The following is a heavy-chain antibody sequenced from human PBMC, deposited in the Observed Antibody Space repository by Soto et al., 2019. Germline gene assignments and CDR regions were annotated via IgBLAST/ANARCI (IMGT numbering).Heavy chain of an antibody. J-gene: IGHJ6*03. CDR1: GGSISGHY. D-gene: IGHD3-16*01. V-gene: IGHV4-59*08. CDR2: IYYSGST. Sequence: QVQLQESGPELVKPSETLSLSCNVSGGSISGHYWSWVRQTPGKGLEWIGYIYYSGSTNYNPSLQCRVPVSVATSNIPFSPRLPSVAASDTGVYYCARGPHCPLLWDFNSMDVCCKGTTVTVS. CDR3: ARGPHCPLLWDFNSMDV.